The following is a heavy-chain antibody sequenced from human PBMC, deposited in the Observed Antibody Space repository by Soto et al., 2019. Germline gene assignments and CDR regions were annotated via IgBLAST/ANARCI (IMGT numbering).Heavy chain of an antibody. J-gene: IGHJ4*02. CDR3: VKGYYSSGWFYYFDY. Sequence: GGSLRLSCAASGFTFSSYAMSWVRQAPGKGLEWVSAISGSGGSTYYADSVKGRFTISRDNSKNTLYLQMNSLRAEDTAVYYCVKGYYSSGWFYYFDYWGQGTLVTVSS. V-gene: IGHV3-23*01. D-gene: IGHD6-19*01. CDR1: GFTFSSYA. CDR2: ISGSGGST.